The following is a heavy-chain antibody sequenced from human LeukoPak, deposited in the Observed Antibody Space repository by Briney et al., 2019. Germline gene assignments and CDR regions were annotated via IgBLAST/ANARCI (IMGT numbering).Heavy chain of an antibody. Sequence: GASVKVSCKASGYTFTSYGISWVRQAPGQGLEWMGWISAYNGNTNYAQKLQGRVTMTTDTSTSTAYVELRSLRSDDTAVYYCARVRGCSGGSCYSGHYYYYMDVWGKGTTVTVSS. CDR2: ISAYNGNT. CDR3: ARVRGCSGGSCYSGHYYYYMDV. V-gene: IGHV1-18*01. J-gene: IGHJ6*03. CDR1: GYTFTSYG. D-gene: IGHD2-15*01.